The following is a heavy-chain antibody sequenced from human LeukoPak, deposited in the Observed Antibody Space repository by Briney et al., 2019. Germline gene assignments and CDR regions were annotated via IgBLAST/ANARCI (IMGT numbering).Heavy chain of an antibody. CDR1: GGSISSGDYY. CDR2: IYYSGST. Sequence: SETLSLTCTVSGGSISSGDYYWSWIRQPPGKGLEWIGYIYYSGSTYYNPSLKSRVTISVDTSKNQFSLKLSSVTAADTAVYYCAREGWYSGPHFDYWGQGTLVTVSS. J-gene: IGHJ4*02. D-gene: IGHD6-19*01. CDR3: AREGWYSGPHFDY. V-gene: IGHV4-30-4*08.